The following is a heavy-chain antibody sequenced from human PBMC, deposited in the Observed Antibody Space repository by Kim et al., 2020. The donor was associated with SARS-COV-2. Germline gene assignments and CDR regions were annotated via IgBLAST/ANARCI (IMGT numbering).Heavy chain of an antibody. CDR1: GYTFTSHY. V-gene: IGHV1-2*05. CDR3: ARGNTETIDY. J-gene: IGHJ4*02. Sequence: ASVKVSCKTSGYTFTSHYLHWVRQAPGQGLEWMGRINPNTGVTNYAQKFQGRVTMTRDTSITRAYMELSRLRSDDTVVYYCARGNTETIDYWGQGTLVTVSS. CDR2: INPNTGVT.